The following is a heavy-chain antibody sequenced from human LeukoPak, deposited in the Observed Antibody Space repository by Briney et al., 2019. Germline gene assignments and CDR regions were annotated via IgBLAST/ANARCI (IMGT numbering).Heavy chain of an antibody. CDR2: ISRNGGEI. V-gene: IGHV3-23*01. J-gene: IGHJ4*02. D-gene: IGHD4/OR15-4a*01. CDR3: AKDLRPTTISYFDN. CDR1: GFTVSSNF. Sequence: PGGSLRLSCAASGFTVSSNFMSWVRQAPGKGLEWVSSISRNGGEIYYADSVKGRFTISRDNSKNTVYLQMSALRAEDTALYYCAKDLRPTTISYFDNWGQGTLVTVSS.